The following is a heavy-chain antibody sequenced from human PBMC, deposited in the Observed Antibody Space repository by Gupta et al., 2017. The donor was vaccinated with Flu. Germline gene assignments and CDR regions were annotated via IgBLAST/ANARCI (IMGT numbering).Heavy chain of an antibody. CDR3: VKDTARYFDY. V-gene: IGHV3-23*01. CDR1: GSYA. CDR2: IYKTGDST. D-gene: IGHD1-20*01. Sequence: GSYAMSWGRQAPGKGLEWWSAIYKTGDSTYYADSVEGRFTISRDNSRNTLYLQMNSLRAEDTAIYYCVKDTARYFDYWGQGTLVTVSS. J-gene: IGHJ4*02.